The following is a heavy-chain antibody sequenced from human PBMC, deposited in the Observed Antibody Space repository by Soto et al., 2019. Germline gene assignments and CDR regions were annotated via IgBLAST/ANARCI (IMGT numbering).Heavy chain of an antibody. D-gene: IGHD6-13*01. CDR3: ARRGYSSSLSAHNWFDP. CDR2: ISYDGSNK. J-gene: IGHJ5*02. CDR1: GFTFNNYA. V-gene: IGHV3-30*04. Sequence: GGSLRLSCAASGFTFNNYALHWVRQAPGKGLEWVAVISYDGSNKYYADSVKGRFTISRDNSKNTLYLQMNSLRAEDTAMYYSARRGYSSSLSAHNWFDPWGQGTLVTVSS.